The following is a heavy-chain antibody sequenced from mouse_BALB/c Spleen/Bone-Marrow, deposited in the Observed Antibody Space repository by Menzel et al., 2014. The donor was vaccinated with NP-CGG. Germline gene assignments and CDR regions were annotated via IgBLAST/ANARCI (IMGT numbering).Heavy chain of an antibody. J-gene: IGHJ2*01. D-gene: IGHD2-4*01. V-gene: IGHV14-4*02. CDR2: IDPENGDT. Sequence: EVQLQQSGAELVRSGASVRLSCTASGFNIKDSYIHWVRQRPEQGLEWIGWIDPENGDTEYAPKFQGKATMTADTSSNTAYLQLSSLTSEDTAVYYCKGYDYDVDSFDYWGQGTTLTVPS. CDR1: GFNIKDSY. CDR3: KGYDYDVDSFDY.